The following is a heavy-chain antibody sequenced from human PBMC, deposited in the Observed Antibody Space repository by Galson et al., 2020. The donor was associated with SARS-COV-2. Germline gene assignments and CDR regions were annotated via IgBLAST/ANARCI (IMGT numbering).Heavy chain of an antibody. CDR2: ISVNGNT. D-gene: IGHD6-19*01. V-gene: IGHV3-23*01. CDR1: GFTIDTLA. Sequence: GESLKISCAASGFTIDTLAMSWVRQAPGKGLQWVAGISVNGNTYYTESVKGRFTISRDTSNNTVYLQMNDLRAEDTAFYYCAKERQWLGYYMDVWGKGITVTISS. CDR3: AKERQWLGYYMDV. J-gene: IGHJ6*03.